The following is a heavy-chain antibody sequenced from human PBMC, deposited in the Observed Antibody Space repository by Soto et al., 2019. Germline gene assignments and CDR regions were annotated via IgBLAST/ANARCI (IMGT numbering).Heavy chain of an antibody. CDR3: VREGTYDLSGFYQYYYYGLDV. V-gene: IGHV3-74*03. Sequence: AGSLSLSCAVSGGDFSSHWIHWGCQRQGKGLGWVSRINADGSGTAYADSVRGRFTNSRDNAKSTLYSEMNSLRAEDTAVYYRVREGTYDLSGFYQYYYYGLDVWGQGTTVTVSS. CDR1: GGDFSSHW. CDR2: INADGSGT. J-gene: IGHJ6*01. D-gene: IGHD3-22*01.